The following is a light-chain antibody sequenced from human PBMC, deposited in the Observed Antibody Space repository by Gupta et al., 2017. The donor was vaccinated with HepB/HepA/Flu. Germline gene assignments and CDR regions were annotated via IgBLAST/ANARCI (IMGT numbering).Light chain of an antibody. CDR1: QSLLHDTGYNY. V-gene: IGKV2-28*01. CDR2: VGS. CDR3: RQERQSLT. J-gene: IGKJ4*01. Sequence: DIVMIQSPLSLSVTPGEPASISCRSSQSLLHDTGYNYLDWYLQKPGQSPQLLIYVGSNRASGVPDRFSGSGEGTDFTLKSRRGEAEDIGVYYGRQERQSLTFGGGTRLEIK.